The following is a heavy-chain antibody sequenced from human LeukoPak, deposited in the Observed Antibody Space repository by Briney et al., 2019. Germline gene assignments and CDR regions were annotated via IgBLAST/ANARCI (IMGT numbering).Heavy chain of an antibody. V-gene: IGHV3-7*01. CDR3: ARDSAGNDY. CDR2: IKQDGSEK. Sequence: GGSLRLSCAASGFTFSTYWMSWVRQAPGKGLEWVANIKQDGSEKYYVDSVKGRFTISRDNAKNSLYLQMNSRRAEDTAMYYCARDSAGNDYWGQGTLVTVSS. J-gene: IGHJ4*02. CDR1: GFTFSTYW. D-gene: IGHD6-13*01.